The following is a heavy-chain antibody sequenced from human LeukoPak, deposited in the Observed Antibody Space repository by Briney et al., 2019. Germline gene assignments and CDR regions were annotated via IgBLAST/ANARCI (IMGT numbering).Heavy chain of an antibody. Sequence: GGSLRLSCAASGFTFSSYAMHWVRQAPGKGLEYVSAISSNGGSTYYANSVKGRFTISRDNSKNTLYLQMGSLRAEDMAVYYCARDPSPYSSGLGYWGQGTLVTVSS. V-gene: IGHV3-64*01. CDR1: GFTFSSYA. CDR2: ISSNGGST. D-gene: IGHD6-19*01. J-gene: IGHJ4*02. CDR3: ARDPSPYSSGLGY.